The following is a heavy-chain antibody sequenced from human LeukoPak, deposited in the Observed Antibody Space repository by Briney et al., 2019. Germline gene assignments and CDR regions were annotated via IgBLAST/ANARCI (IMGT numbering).Heavy chain of an antibody. J-gene: IGHJ4*02. CDR2: IDPSSTYI. D-gene: IGHD4-17*01. V-gene: IGHV3-21*01. CDR3: TRGSYGDYEY. Sequence: GGSLRLSCAASGFTFSSYWMSWVRQAPGKGLEWVSSIDPSSTYIYYADSVKGRFTISRDNAQNSLYLQMNSLRAEDTAVYYCTRGSYGDYEYWGQGTLVTVSS. CDR1: GFTFSSYW.